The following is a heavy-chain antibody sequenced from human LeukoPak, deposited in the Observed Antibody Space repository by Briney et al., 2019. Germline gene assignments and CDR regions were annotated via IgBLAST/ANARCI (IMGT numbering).Heavy chain of an antibody. V-gene: IGHV1-46*01. Sequence: ASVKVSCKASGYTFTSYYMHWVRQAPGQGLEWMGIINPSGGSTSYAQKFQGRVTMTRDMSTNTVYMELSSLRSEDTAVYYCARGPEYYDTLTGSGRRNWFDPWGQGTLVTVSS. CDR1: GYTFTSYY. D-gene: IGHD3-9*01. J-gene: IGHJ5*02. CDR3: ARGPEYYDTLTGSGRRNWFDP. CDR2: INPSGGST.